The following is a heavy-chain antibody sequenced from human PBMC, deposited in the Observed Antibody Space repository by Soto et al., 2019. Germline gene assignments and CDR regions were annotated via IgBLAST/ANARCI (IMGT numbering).Heavy chain of an antibody. D-gene: IGHD4-17*01. V-gene: IGHV4-4*07. CDR2: IYSNGRT. CDR1: VGSISNNY. CDR3: ARSYRDSYEH. Sequence: SETLSLTCNVSVGSISNNYWTWIRQPAGKGLEWIGRIYSNGRTNFNPSLKSRISMSIDTSKNQFSLKLTSVTAADTAVYYCARSYRDSYEHWGQGTLVTVS. J-gene: IGHJ1*01.